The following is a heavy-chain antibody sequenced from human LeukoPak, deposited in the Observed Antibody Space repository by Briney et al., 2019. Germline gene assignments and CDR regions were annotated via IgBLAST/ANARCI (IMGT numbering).Heavy chain of an antibody. CDR3: ARFGYSSSWEFDY. D-gene: IGHD6-13*01. CDR2: INHSGST. J-gene: IGHJ4*02. Sequence: PSETLSLTCAVYGGSFSGYYWSWIRQPPGKGLEWIGEINHSGSTNYNPSLKSRVTISVDTSKNQFPLKLGSVTAADTAVYYCARFGYSSSWEFDYWGQGTLVTVSS. V-gene: IGHV4-34*01. CDR1: GGSFSGYY.